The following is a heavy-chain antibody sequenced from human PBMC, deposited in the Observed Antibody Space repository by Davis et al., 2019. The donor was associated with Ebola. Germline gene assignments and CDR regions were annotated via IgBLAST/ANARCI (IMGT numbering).Heavy chain of an antibody. D-gene: IGHD3-22*01. J-gene: IGHJ3*02. Sequence: ASVQVSCKASGYRFTSYYMHWVRQAPGQGLEWMGIINPITGGTSYGKNFQVRVNMTRDTSTSTVYMELSRLRSEETAVYYCAREGGHYYDSSGYVFDIWGQGTMVKVSS. CDR3: AREGGHYYDSSGYVFDI. CDR2: INPITGGT. CDR1: GYRFTSYY. V-gene: IGHV1-46*01.